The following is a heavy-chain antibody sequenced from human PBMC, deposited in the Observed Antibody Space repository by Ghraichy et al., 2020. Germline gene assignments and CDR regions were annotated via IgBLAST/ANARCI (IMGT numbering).Heavy chain of an antibody. CDR3: ARDLGVRIQLWASYGMDV. CDR2: IWFDGSEK. CDR1: GFTFSSYG. V-gene: IGHV3-33*01. Sequence: WGSLRLSCAASGFTFSSYGMHWVRQAPGKGLEWVAVIWFDGSEKFYADSVKGRFTISRDNYKNTLYLQMNSLRAEDTAVYYCARDLGVRIQLWASYGMDVWGQGTTVTVSS. J-gene: IGHJ6*02. D-gene: IGHD5-18*01.